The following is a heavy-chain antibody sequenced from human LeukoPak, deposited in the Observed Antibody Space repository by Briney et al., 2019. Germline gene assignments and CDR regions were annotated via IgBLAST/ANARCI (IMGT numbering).Heavy chain of an antibody. Sequence: ASVKVSCKASGYTFTSYYMHWVRQAPGQGLEWMGIINPSGGSTSYAQKFQGRVTMTRDTSTSTVYMELSSLRSEDTAVYYCARDRADGGYGSGSYFSLWGQGTLVTVSS. CDR3: ARDRADGGYGSGSYFSL. J-gene: IGHJ4*02. D-gene: IGHD3-10*01. CDR2: INPSGGST. CDR1: GYTFTSYY. V-gene: IGHV1-46*01.